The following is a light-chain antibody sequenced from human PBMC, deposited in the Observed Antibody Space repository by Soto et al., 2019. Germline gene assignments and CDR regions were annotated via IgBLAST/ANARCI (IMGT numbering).Light chain of an antibody. J-gene: IGLJ3*02. CDR3: SSYTRSGTRV. CDR2: EVT. V-gene: IGLV2-14*01. Sequence: QSALTQPASVSGSPGQSITISCTGTSSDIDGYKYVSWYQQHPGKAPKLMIYEVTSRPSGVSSRFSGSKSASTASLTISGLQAEDEADYYCSSYTRSGTRVFGGGTKLTVL. CDR1: SSDIDGYKY.